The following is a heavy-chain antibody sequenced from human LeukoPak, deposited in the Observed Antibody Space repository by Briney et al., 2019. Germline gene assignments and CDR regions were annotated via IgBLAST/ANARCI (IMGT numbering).Heavy chain of an antibody. CDR2: INPNSGGT. D-gene: IGHD5-24*01. J-gene: IGHJ4*02. CDR3: ATSRDGYNFHYFDY. CDR1: GYTFTGYY. V-gene: IGHV1-2*02. Sequence: ASVKVSCKASGYTFTGYYMHWVRQAPGQGLEWMEWINPNSGGTNYAQKFQGRVTMTRDTSISTAYMELSRLRSDDTAVYYCATSRDGYNFHYFDYWGQGTLVTVSS.